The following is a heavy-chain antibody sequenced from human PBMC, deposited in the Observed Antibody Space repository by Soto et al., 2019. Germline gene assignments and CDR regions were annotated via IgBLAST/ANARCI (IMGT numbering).Heavy chain of an antibody. CDR2: IKDDGNEK. Sequence: GGYLRLSCAASGFTFRNYWLSWVRQDPGKGLEWVANIKDDGNEKYSLDSVRGRFTISRDNAQNSLYLQSNSLRVEDTVVYYDVRESTGWVICSGSRCLHNRGQGTLVTVSS. CDR3: VRESTGWVICSGSRCLHN. D-gene: IGHD1-26*01. J-gene: IGHJ4*02. CDR1: GFTFRNYW. V-gene: IGHV3-7*03.